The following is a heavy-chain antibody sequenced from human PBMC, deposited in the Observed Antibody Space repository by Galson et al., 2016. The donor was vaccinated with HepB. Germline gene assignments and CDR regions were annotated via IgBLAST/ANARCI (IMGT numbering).Heavy chain of an antibody. CDR3: AGGWDVVAATDFDY. CDR2: IGGGGTTT. CDR1: GFTFSNYG. V-gene: IGHV3-23*01. D-gene: IGHD2-15*01. Sequence: SLRLSCAGSGFTFSNYGMSWVRQAPGKGLEWVSTIGGGGTTTRYADSVKGRFTISRDISTNTVFLQMNSLRAEDTAGYYCAGGWDVVAATDFDYLGQGTLVTVSS. J-gene: IGHJ4*02.